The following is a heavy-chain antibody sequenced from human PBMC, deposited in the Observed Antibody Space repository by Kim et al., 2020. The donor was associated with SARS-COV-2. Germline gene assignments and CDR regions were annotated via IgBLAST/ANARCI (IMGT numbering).Heavy chain of an antibody. Sequence: ICYADSVKARLTISRDNAKNSLYLQMNSLRAEDTAVYYCAIEEELLAFDIWGQGTMVTVSS. D-gene: IGHD1-7*01. CDR2: I. V-gene: IGHV3-21*01. J-gene: IGHJ3*02. CDR3: AIEEELLAFDI.